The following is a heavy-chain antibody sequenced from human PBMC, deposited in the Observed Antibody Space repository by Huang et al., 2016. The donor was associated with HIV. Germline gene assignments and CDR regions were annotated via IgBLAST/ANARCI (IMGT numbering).Heavy chain of an antibody. V-gene: IGHV1-18*04. CDR2: VSANSRDI. CDR1: GVTFPNYG. J-gene: IGHJ4*02. D-gene: IGHD3-10*01. CDR3: VRESLYFGDFLFDH. Sequence: QVQLVQSGAEVKRPGASLQVSCKTSGVTFPNYGFSWVRQAPGQGLEWLGWVSANSRDINYEVKFEGRVSMTTDTTSGTAYMELRRLTSDDTATYYCVRESLYFGDFLFDHWGQGTPVTVSA.